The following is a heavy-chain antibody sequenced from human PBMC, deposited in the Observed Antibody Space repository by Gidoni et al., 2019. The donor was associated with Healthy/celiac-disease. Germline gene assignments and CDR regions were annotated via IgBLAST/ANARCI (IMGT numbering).Heavy chain of an antibody. CDR2: IKSKTNGGTT. CDR3: TTDLRGGYCSGGSPCWSDY. D-gene: IGHD2-15*01. J-gene: IGHJ4*02. Sequence: EVQLVESGGGLVKPEGSLRLSCTASGFTFSKAWISWVRQAPGRGLEWVGRIKSKTNGGTTDYAAPVKGRFTMSRDDSKNTVYLQMNSLKTEDTAVYYCTTDLRGGYCSGGSPCWSDYWGRGTLVTVSS. V-gene: IGHV3-15*01. CDR1: GFTFSKAW.